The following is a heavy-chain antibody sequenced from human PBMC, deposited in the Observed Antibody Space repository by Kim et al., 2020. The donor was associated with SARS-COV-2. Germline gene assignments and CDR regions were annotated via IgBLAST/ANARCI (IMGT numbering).Heavy chain of an antibody. CDR3: APWTSQAMFDY. D-gene: IGHD1-1*01. CDR1: GFTFGDYA. CDR2: IRSKTSGRTT. Sequence: GGSLRLSCTASGFTFGDYAMSWVRQAPGKGLEWVAFIRSKTSGRTTEYSASVKARFTISTDDSKSIAYLQMNTLKTDDADVYYCAPWTSQAMFDYWGQGTLVTVSS. J-gene: IGHJ4*02. V-gene: IGHV3-49*04.